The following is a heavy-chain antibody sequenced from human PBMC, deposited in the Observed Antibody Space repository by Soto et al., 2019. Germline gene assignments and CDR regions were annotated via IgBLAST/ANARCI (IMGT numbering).Heavy chain of an antibody. D-gene: IGHD4-17*01. CDR3: XXXXXGDYGRLNWFDP. J-gene: IGHJ5*02. V-gene: IGHV4-31*01. CDR2: IYYSGGT. Sequence: QVQLQESGPGLVKPSQTLSLTCTVSGGSISSSGYYWSWIRQHPEKGLEWIGNIYYSGGTYYNPXXXXXXXXXXXXXXXXXXXXXXXXXXXXXXXXXXXXXXXGDYGRLNWFDPWGQGTLVTVSS. CDR1: GGSISSSGYY.